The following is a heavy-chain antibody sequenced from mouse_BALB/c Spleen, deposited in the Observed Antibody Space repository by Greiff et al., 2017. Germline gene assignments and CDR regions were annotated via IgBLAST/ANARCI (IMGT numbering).Heavy chain of an antibody. V-gene: IGHV1S135*01. D-gene: IGHD1-1*02. J-gene: IGHJ4*01. Sequence: VQLQQSGPELVKPGASVKVSCTASGYAFTSYNMYWVKQSHGKSLEWIGYIDPYNGGTSYNQKFKGKATLTVDKSSSTAYIHLNSLTSEDSAVYYCARRWGDYAMDYWGQGTSVTVSS. CDR1: GYAFTSYN. CDR3: ARRWGDYAMDY. CDR2: IDPYNGGT.